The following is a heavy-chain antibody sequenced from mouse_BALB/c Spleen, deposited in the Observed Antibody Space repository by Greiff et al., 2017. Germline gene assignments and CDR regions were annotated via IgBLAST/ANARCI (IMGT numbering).Heavy chain of an antibody. V-gene: IGHV7-1*02. J-gene: IGHJ3*01. CDR1: GFTFSDFY. CDR3: ARDGSYGYDAWFAY. CDR2: SRNKANDYTT. D-gene: IGHD2-2*01. Sequence: EVQRVESGGGLVQPGGSLRLSCATSGFTFSDFYMEWVRQPPGKRLEWIAASRNKANDYTTEYSASVKGRFIVSRDTSQSILYLQMNALRAEDTAIYYCARDGSYGYDAWFAYWGQGTLVTVSA.